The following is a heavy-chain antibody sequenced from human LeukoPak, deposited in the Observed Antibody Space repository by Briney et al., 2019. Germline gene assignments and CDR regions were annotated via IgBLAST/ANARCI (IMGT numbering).Heavy chain of an antibody. CDR1: GFTFSSYW. D-gene: IGHD5-18*01. Sequence: GGSLRLSCAASGFTFSSYWMHWVRQVPGKGLVWVSRINSDGTSTTYADSVKGRFTISRDNAKNTLYLQMNSLRAEDTAVYYCARGASGYSYGWGQGTLVIVSS. V-gene: IGHV3-74*01. CDR2: INSDGTST. CDR3: ARGASGYSYG. J-gene: IGHJ4*02.